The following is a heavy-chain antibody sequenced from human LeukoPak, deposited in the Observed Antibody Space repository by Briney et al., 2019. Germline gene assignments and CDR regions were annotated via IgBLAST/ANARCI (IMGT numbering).Heavy chain of an antibody. D-gene: IGHD2-2*01. Sequence: GGSLRLSCAASGFTFSSYSMNWVRQAPGKGLEWVSSISSSSGYINYADSVKGRFTVSRDNAKNSLYLQMNSLRAEDTAVYYCARDSGYCSSTGCYVHYFDYWGQGTLVTVSS. CDR2: ISSSSGYI. CDR1: GFTFSSYS. V-gene: IGHV3-21*01. J-gene: IGHJ4*02. CDR3: ARDSGYCSSTGCYVHYFDY.